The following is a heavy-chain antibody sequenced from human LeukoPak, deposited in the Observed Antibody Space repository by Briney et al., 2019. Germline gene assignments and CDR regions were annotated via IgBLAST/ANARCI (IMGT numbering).Heavy chain of an antibody. J-gene: IGHJ5*02. CDR3: ALLYYDSSGYVVP. CDR1: GYAFTSYD. D-gene: IGHD3-22*01. Sequence: ASVKVSCNASGYAFTSYDINWVRQATGQGLEWMGWMNPNSGNTGYAQKFQGRVTMTRNTSISTAYMELSSLRSEDTAVYYCALLYYDSSGYVVPWGQGTLVTVSS. V-gene: IGHV1-8*01. CDR2: MNPNSGNT.